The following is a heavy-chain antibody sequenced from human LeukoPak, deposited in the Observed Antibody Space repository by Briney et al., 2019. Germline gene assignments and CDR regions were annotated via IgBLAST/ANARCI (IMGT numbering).Heavy chain of an antibody. CDR2: FSPGNSDI. Sequence: GESLKISCKGSGYSFNSYWIGWVRQMPGKGLEWMGIFSPGNSDIRYSPSFQGQVTISADKSISTAYLQWSSLKASDTAMYYCARHGFTAPAVRYDYWGQGTLVTVSS. CDR1: GYSFNSYW. D-gene: IGHD6-13*01. J-gene: IGHJ4*02. V-gene: IGHV5-51*01. CDR3: ARHGFTAPAVRYDY.